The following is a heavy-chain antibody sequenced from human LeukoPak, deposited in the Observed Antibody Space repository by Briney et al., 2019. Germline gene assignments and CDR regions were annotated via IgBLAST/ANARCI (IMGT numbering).Heavy chain of an antibody. J-gene: IGHJ4*02. V-gene: IGHV3-23*01. CDR2: ISGSGGST. Sequence: PGGSLRLSCAASGFTFSSYAMSWVRQAPGKGLEWVSAISGSGGSTYYADSVKGRFTISRDNSKNTLYLQMISLRAEDTAVYYCAKTPLQYYYDSSGYSIVTDYWGQGTLVTVSS. CDR3: AKTPLQYYYDSSGYSIVTDY. D-gene: IGHD3-22*01. CDR1: GFTFSSYA.